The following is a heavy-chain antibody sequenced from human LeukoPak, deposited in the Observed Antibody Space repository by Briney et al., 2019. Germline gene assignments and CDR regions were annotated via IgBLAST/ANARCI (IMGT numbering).Heavy chain of an antibody. CDR3: ARGVWAYDSSGYGLYYYYMDV. D-gene: IGHD3-22*01. J-gene: IGHJ6*03. CDR2: IYYSGST. CDR1: GGSISSYY. Sequence: PSETLSLTCTVSGGSISSYYWSWIRQPPGKGLEWIGYIYYSGSTNYNPSLKSRVTISVDTSKNQFSLKLSSVTAADTAVYYCARGVWAYDSSGYGLYYYYMDVWGKGTTVTVSS. V-gene: IGHV4-59*01.